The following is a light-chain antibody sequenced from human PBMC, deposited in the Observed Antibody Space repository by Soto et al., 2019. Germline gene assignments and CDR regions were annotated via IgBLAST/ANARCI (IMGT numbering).Light chain of an antibody. CDR2: GAS. V-gene: IGKV3-15*01. Sequence: EIVMTQSPVTLSVSPGERATLSCRASQRVSSNVAWYQQKPGQAPRLLIYGASTRATGIPARFSGSGSGTEFTLTISSLQSEDFAVYYCQQYGSSQITFGQGTRLEI. CDR1: QRVSSN. J-gene: IGKJ5*01. CDR3: QQYGSSQIT.